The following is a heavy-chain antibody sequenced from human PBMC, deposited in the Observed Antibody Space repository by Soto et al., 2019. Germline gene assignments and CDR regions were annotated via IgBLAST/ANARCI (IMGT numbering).Heavy chain of an antibody. CDR1: GFTFSSYA. CDR3: ARGSGRQIVVVPDEPYY. Sequence: GGSLRLSCAASGFTFSSYAMRWVRQAPGKGLEWVAVISYDGSNKYYADSVKGRFTISRDNSKNTLYLQMNSLRAEDTAVYYCARGSGRQIVVVPDEPYYWGQGTLVTVSS. CDR2: ISYDGSNK. V-gene: IGHV3-30-3*01. D-gene: IGHD2-2*01. J-gene: IGHJ4*02.